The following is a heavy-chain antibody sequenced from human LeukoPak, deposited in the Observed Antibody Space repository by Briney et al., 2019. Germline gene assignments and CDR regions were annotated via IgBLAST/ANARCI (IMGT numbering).Heavy chain of an antibody. V-gene: IGHV4-34*01. CDR2: INHSGGT. CDR1: GGSFSGYY. J-gene: IGHJ4*02. Sequence: SETLSLTCAVYGGSFSGYYWSWIRQPPGKGLEWIGEINHSGGTNYNPSLKSRVTISVDTSKNQFSLKLSSVTAADTAVYYCARYCSSTSCSRGYFDYWGQGTLVAVSS. D-gene: IGHD2-2*01. CDR3: ARYCSSTSCSRGYFDY.